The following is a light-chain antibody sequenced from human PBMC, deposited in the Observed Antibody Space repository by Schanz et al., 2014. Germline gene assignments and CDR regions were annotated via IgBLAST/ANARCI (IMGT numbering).Light chain of an antibody. Sequence: DIQMTQSPSTLSASVGDRVTITCRASQSLISWLAWYQQKPGKAPKLLIYDASSLESGVPSRFSGSGSGTEFTLTISSLQPDDFATYYCQQYDSYPLTFGGGTQVKIK. CDR2: DAS. J-gene: IGKJ4*01. CDR1: QSLISW. CDR3: QQYDSYPLT. V-gene: IGKV1-5*01.